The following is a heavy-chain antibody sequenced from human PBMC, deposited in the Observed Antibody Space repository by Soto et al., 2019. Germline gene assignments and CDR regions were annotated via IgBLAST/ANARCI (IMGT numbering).Heavy chain of an antibody. CDR2: IIPIFGTT. D-gene: IGHD6-13*01. Sequence: QVQLVQSGAEVRKPGSSVKVSCQASGGTFNSYLITWVRQAPGQGLEWMGGIIPIFGTTNYAQKFQGRVTITADEPTRTAYMELSSLRSEDTAVYYCVIHKRSSSNWIDPWGQGTLVTVSS. J-gene: IGHJ5*02. CDR1: GGTFNSYL. V-gene: IGHV1-69*01. CDR3: VIHKRSSSNWIDP.